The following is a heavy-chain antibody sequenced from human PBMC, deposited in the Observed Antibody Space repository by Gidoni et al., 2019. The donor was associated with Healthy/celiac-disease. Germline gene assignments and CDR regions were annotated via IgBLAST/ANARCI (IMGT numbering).Heavy chain of an antibody. D-gene: IGHD2-2*01. V-gene: IGHV3-7*03. J-gene: IGHJ5*02. CDR1: GFTFSSYW. CDR3: ARDHVYCSSTSCYANWFDP. CDR2: MKQDGSEK. Sequence: EVQLVEAGGGLVQPGGSLRLSCAASGFTFSSYWMSWVRQAPGKGLEWVANMKQDGSEKYYVDSVNGRFTISRDNAKNSLYLQMNSLRAEDTAVYYCARDHVYCSSTSCYANWFDPWGQGTLVTVSS.